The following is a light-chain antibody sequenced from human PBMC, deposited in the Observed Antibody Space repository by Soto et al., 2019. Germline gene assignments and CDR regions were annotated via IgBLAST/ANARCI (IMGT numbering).Light chain of an antibody. CDR3: SSYTSSSTLYV. CDR2: DVS. J-gene: IGLJ1*01. CDR1: SSDVGTYSY. Sequence: QSALTQPASVSGSPGQSITISCTGTSSDVGTYSYVSWYQQQPGKAPKLIIYDVSNRPSGVSNRFSGSKSGNTASLTISGLQAEDEADYYCSSYTSSSTLYVFATGTKVTVL. V-gene: IGLV2-14*01.